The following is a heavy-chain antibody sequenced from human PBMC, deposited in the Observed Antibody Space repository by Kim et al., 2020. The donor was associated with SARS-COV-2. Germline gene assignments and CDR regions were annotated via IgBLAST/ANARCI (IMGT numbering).Heavy chain of an antibody. V-gene: IGHV3-30*18. Sequence: GGSLRLSCAASGLTFSSYGMHWVRQAPGKGLDWVALISYDGNSMYYADPVKGRFTISRDNSKNTLYLQINNLGAEDTAVYYCAKDRWLRTYGDFDSWGRGTLVAVSS. CDR2: ISYDGNSM. D-gene: IGHD5-12*01. CDR3: AKDRWLRTYGDFDS. CDR1: GLTFSSYG. J-gene: IGHJ4*02.